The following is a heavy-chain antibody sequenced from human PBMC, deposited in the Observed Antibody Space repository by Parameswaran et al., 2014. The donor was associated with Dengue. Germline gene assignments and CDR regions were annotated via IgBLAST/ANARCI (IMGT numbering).Heavy chain of an antibody. D-gene: IGHD1-26*01. CDR2: ISSSSSYT. J-gene: IGHJ4*02. V-gene: IGHV3-11*05. CDR3: AREGSGSYFLDY. Sequence: RWIRQPPGKGLEWVSYISSSSSYTNYADSVKGRFTISRDNAKNSLYLQMNSLRAEDTAVYYCAREGSGSYFLDYWGQGTLVTVSS.